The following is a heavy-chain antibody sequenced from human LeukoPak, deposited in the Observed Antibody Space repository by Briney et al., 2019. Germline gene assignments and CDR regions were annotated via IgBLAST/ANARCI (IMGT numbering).Heavy chain of an antibody. V-gene: IGHV3-23*01. D-gene: IGHD1-26*01. Sequence: PGGSLRLSWAAAGFTFSSYAMSWVRQAPGKGLEWVSAISGSGGSTYYADSVKGRFTISRDNSKNTLYLQMNSLRAEDTAVYYCARDRDSGSFWGQGTLVTVSS. CDR2: ISGSGGST. J-gene: IGHJ4*02. CDR3: ARDRDSGSF. CDR1: GFTFSSYA.